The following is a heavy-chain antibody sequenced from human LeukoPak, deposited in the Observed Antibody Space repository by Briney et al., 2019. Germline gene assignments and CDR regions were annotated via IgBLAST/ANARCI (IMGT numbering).Heavy chain of an antibody. D-gene: IGHD3-10*01. Sequence: SVKVSCKASGGTFSSYAISWVRQAPGQGLEWMGGIIPIFGPANYAQKFQGRVTITADESTSTAYMELSSLRSEDTALYYCAKSTYYYGSGEGSNYWYFDLWGRGTLVTVSS. J-gene: IGHJ2*01. CDR1: GGTFSSYA. V-gene: IGHV1-69*13. CDR3: AKSTYYYGSGEGSNYWYFDL. CDR2: IIPIFGPA.